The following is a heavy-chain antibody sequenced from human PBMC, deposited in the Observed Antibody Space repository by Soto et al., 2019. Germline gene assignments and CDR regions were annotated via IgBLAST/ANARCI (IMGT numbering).Heavy chain of an antibody. CDR1: GGTFSSYA. CDR2: SIPIFGTA. Sequence: QVQLVQSGAEVKKPGSSVKVSCKASGGTFSSYAISWVRQAPGQGLEWMGGSIPIFGTANYAQKFQGRVTITADESTSTAYMELSSLRSADTAVYYCARVGQRESLLYGEEDIWFDPWGQGTLVTVSS. V-gene: IGHV1-69*01. J-gene: IGHJ5*02. D-gene: IGHD2-15*01. CDR3: ARVGQRESLLYGEEDIWFDP.